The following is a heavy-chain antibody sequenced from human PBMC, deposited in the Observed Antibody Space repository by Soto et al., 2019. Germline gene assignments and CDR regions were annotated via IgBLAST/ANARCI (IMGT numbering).Heavy chain of an antibody. D-gene: IGHD6-13*01. J-gene: IGHJ4*02. V-gene: IGHV4-30-4*01. CDR2: IYYTGST. Sequence: PSETLSLTCTVSGDSVSSGDYYWSWIRRPPGKGLEWLGYIYYTGSTHSNSSPRSRVSISLDTSKNQFSLKLTSVTAADTAVYYCARGARDRSAGYYFDQWGQGSLVTVSS. CDR3: ARGARDRSAGYYFDQ. CDR1: GDSVSSGDYY.